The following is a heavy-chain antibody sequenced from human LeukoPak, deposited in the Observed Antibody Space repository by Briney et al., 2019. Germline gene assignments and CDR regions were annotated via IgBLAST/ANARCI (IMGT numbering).Heavy chain of an antibody. J-gene: IGHJ3*02. CDR2: IYYSGTT. D-gene: IGHD1-14*01. Sequence: SSETLSLTCTVSGGSISTSGYYWGWIRQPPGKGLEWIAYIYYSGTTYYTPSLKSRVTMSVDTSKNQFSLKLSSVTAADTAVYYCARHEWGITNAFDIWGQGTMVTVSS. CDR3: ARHEWGITNAFDI. CDR1: GGSISTSGYY. V-gene: IGHV4-39*01.